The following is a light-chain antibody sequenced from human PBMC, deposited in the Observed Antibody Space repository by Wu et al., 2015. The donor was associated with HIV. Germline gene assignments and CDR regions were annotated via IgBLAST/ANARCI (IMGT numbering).Light chain of an antibody. V-gene: IGKV3-11*01. CDR2: DAS. Sequence: EIVLTQSPGTLSLSPGERATLSCRASQTITNTYLAWYQQKPGQAPRLLIYDASNRATGVPARFSGSGSGTDFTLTISSLEPEDFAVYYCQQRKSWPRTFGQGTKVEIK. CDR1: QTITNTY. CDR3: QQRKSWPRT. J-gene: IGKJ1*01.